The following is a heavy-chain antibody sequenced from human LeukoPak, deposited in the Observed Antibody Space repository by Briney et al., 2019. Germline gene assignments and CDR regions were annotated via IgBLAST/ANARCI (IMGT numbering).Heavy chain of an antibody. D-gene: IGHD2-15*01. CDR1: GASVSSNSAA. CDR3: ARVGINSYCSGGSCYSGAFDI. J-gene: IGHJ3*02. Sequence: SQTLSLTCAISGASVSSNSAAWNWIRQSPSRGLEWLGRTYYRSKWYNDYAVSVKSRITINPDTSKNQFSLQLNSVTPEDTAVYYRARVGINSYCSGGSCYSGAFDIWGQGTMVTVSS. V-gene: IGHV6-1*01. CDR2: TYYRSKWYN.